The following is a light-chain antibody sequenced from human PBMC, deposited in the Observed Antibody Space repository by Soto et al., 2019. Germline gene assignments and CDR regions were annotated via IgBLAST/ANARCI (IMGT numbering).Light chain of an antibody. J-gene: IGLJ1*01. CDR3: SSYTSSSIPYV. CDR1: NSDVGGYNF. V-gene: IGLV2-14*01. CDR2: DVS. Sequence: QSALTQPASVSGSPGQSITISCTGTNSDVGGYNFVSWYQQHPGKAPKLMIYDVSNRPSGVSNRFSGSKSGNTSSLNISGLQAEDWADYYCSSYTSSSIPYVFGIGTKLTVL.